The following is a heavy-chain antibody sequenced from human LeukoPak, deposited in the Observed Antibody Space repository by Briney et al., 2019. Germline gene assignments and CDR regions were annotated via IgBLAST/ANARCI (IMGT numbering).Heavy chain of an antibody. J-gene: IGHJ4*02. CDR3: ARGIAAADWYFDY. V-gene: IGHV1-2*04. Sequence: RASVKVSCKASGYTFTEYYMHWVRQAPGQGLEWMGWINPHSGGTNYAQKFQGWVTMTRDTSISTAYMELSRLRSDDTAVYYCARGIAAADWYFDYWGQGTLVTVSS. CDR2: INPHSGGT. CDR1: GYTFTEYY. D-gene: IGHD6-13*01.